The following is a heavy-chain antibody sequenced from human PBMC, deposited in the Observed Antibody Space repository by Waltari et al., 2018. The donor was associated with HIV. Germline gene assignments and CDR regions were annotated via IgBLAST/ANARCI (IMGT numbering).Heavy chain of an antibody. Sequence: SLTCAVSGGSISSSNWWSWVRQPPGKGLEWIGEIYHSGSTNYNPSLKSRVTISVDKSKNQFSLKLSSVTAADTAVYYCARSYDSSGYLWYFDLWGRGTLVTVSS. CDR1: GGSISSSNW. CDR3: ARSYDSSGYLWYFDL. D-gene: IGHD3-22*01. J-gene: IGHJ2*01. V-gene: IGHV4-4*02. CDR2: IYHSGST.